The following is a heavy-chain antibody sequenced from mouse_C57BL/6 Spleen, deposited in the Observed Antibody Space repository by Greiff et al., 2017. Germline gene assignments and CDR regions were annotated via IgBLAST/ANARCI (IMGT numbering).Heavy chain of an antibody. Sequence: QVQLQQPGAELVRPGSSVKLSCKASGYTFTSYWMHWVKQRPIQGLEWIGNIDPSDSETHYNHKFKDKATLTVDKSSTTAYMQLRSLTPADSAVYCCSMVTTRYFDVWGTGTTVTVSS. V-gene: IGHV1-52*01. J-gene: IGHJ1*03. D-gene: IGHD2-2*01. CDR3: SMVTTRYFDV. CDR1: GYTFTSYW. CDR2: IDPSDSET.